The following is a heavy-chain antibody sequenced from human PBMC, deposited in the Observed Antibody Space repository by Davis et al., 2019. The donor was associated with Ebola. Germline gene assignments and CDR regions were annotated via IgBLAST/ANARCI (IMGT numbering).Heavy chain of an antibody. Sequence: PGGSLRLSCAASGFTFDDYTMHWVRQAPGKGLEWVSLISWDGGSTYYADSVKGRFTISRDNPKNSLYLQMRSLRAEDRAVYYCARLNPGMGGYYYFESWGQGTLVTVSS. D-gene: IGHD1-26*01. J-gene: IGHJ4*02. V-gene: IGHV3-43*01. CDR2: ISWDGGST. CDR1: GFTFDDYT. CDR3: ARLNPGMGGYYYFES.